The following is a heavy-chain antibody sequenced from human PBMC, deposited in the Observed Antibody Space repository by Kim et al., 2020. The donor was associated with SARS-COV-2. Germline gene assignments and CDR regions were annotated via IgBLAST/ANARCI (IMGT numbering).Heavy chain of an antibody. CDR2: INHGGST. V-gene: IGHV4-34*01. J-gene: IGHJ2*01. CDR3: AREGWSRWYFDL. CDR1: GGSFSGYY. Sequence: SETLSLTCAVYGGSFSGYYWSWIRQPPGKGLEWIAEINHGGSTDYNPSLKSRVTISVDTSKNQFSLKLSSVTAADTAVYYCAREGWSRWYFDLWGRGALVTVSS. D-gene: IGHD1-26*01.